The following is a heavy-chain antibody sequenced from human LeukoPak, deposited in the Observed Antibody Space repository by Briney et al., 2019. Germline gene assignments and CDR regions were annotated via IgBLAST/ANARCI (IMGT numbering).Heavy chain of an antibody. D-gene: IGHD4-17*01. Sequence: SETLSLTCTVSGGSISNSSYYWGWIRQPPGKGLEWIGSIYYSGSTYYNPSLKSRVTISVDTSKNQFSLKLSSVTAADTAVYYCVLCMRATVTTSSIDYWGQGTLVTVSS. J-gene: IGHJ4*02. V-gene: IGHV4-39*01. CDR1: GGSISNSSYY. CDR2: IYYSGST. CDR3: VLCMRATVTTSSIDY.